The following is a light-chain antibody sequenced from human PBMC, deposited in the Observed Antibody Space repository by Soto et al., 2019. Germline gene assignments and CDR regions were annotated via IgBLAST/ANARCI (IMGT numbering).Light chain of an antibody. CDR1: QTVPGNY. V-gene: IGKV3-20*01. J-gene: IGKJ1*01. Sequence: EIVLTQSPDTLSLSPGEGATLSCRASQTVPGNYLAWLQQRPGQPPRLLIYGASSRATGIPDRFRGSGSGTDFILTISRLEPKDFAVYYCLQYTSPPWTLGQGTRVE. CDR3: LQYTSPPWT. CDR2: GAS.